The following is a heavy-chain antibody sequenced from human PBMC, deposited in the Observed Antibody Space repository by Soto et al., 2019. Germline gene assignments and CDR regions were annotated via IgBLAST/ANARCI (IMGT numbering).Heavy chain of an antibody. V-gene: IGHV3-23*01. J-gene: IGHJ4*02. D-gene: IGHD3-10*01. CDR1: GFTFSSYA. CDR3: AKPHYGSGTGTYYGIA. Sequence: GGSLRLSCAASGFTFSSYAMNWVRQAPGKGLEWVSAVSEGAASTHYADFVKGRFTISRDNSKNMVYLQMNSLRDDDTAVYYCAKPHYGSGTGTYYGIAWGQGTLVTVSS. CDR2: VSEGAAST.